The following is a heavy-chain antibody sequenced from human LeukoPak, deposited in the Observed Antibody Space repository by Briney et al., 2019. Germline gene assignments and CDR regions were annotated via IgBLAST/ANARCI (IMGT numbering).Heavy chain of an antibody. Sequence: PGGSLRLSCAASGFTFSNFAMRWVRQAPGKGLEWVSGISSSGGSTYYADFVKGRFTVSRDNSKNTLYLQMRSLRAEDTAVYYCARDRVVVAAMYYYYYYMDVWGKGTTVTVSS. J-gene: IGHJ6*03. CDR2: ISSSGGST. CDR3: ARDRVVVAAMYYYYYYMDV. V-gene: IGHV3-23*01. CDR1: GFTFSNFA. D-gene: IGHD2-15*01.